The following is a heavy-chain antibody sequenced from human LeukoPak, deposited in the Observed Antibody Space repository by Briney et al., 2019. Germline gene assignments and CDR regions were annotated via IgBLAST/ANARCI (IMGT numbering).Heavy chain of an antibody. V-gene: IGHV3-33*01. CDR1: GFTFSSCG. CDR2: IWYDGSNK. D-gene: IGHD5-12*01. J-gene: IGHJ4*02. Sequence: TGGSLRLSCAASGFTFSSCGMHWVRQAPGKGLEWVADIWYDGSNKYYADSVKGRFTISRDNSKNTLYLQLNSLRPEDTAVYYCARDQLAYSGYDTLFDYWGQGTLVTVSS. CDR3: ARDQLAYSGYDTLFDY.